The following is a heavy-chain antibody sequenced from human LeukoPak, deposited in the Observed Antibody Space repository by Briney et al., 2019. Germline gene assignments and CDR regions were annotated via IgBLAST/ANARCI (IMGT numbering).Heavy chain of an antibody. V-gene: IGHV4-34*01. D-gene: IGHD2-2*01. CDR2: INHSGST. Sequence: SETLSLTCAVYGGSFSGYYWSWIRQPPGKGLEWIGEINHSGSTNYNPSLKSRVTISVDTSKNQFSLKLSSVTAADTAVYYCASLIVVVPAAIGYFDYWGQGTLVTVSS. CDR1: GGSFSGYY. CDR3: ASLIVVVPAAIGYFDY. J-gene: IGHJ4*02.